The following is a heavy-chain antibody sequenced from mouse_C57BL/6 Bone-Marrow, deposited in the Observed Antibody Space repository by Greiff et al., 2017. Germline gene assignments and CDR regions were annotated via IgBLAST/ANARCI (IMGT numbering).Heavy chain of an antibody. CDR2: INPYNGGT. CDR3: ASIYYGNYGGFDY. D-gene: IGHD2-1*01. Sequence: VQLQQSGPVLVKPGASVKMSCKASGYTFTDYYMNWVKQSHGKSLEWIGVINPYNGGTSYNQKFKGKATLTVDKSSSTAYMELNSLTSEDSAVYYCASIYYGNYGGFDYWGQGTTLTVSS. J-gene: IGHJ2*01. CDR1: GYTFTDYY. V-gene: IGHV1-19*01.